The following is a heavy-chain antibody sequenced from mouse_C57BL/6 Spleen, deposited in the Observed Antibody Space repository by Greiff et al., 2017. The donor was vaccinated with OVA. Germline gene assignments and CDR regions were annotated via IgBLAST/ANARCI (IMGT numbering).Heavy chain of an antibody. CDR1: GFTFSSYA. V-gene: IGHV5-4*01. D-gene: IGHD1-1*01. Sequence: VQVVESGGGLVKPGGSLKLSCAASGFTFSSYAMSWVRQTPEKRLEWVATISDGGSYTYYPDNVKGRFTISRDNAKNNLYLQMSHLKSEDTAMYYCARDPDTTVVASFDYWGQGTTLTVSS. J-gene: IGHJ2*01. CDR3: ARDPDTTVVASFDY. CDR2: ISDGGSYT.